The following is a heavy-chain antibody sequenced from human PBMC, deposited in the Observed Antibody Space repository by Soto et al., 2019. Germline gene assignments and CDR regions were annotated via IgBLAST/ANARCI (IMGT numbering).Heavy chain of an antibody. CDR1: GFTFSSYA. J-gene: IGHJ4*02. V-gene: IGHV3-30-3*01. CDR2: ISYDGSNK. D-gene: IGHD1-20*01. CDR3: AKAISGYNAPLDH. Sequence: GGSLRLSCAASGFTFSSYAMHWVRQAPGKGLEWVAVISYDGSNKYYADSVKGRFTISRDNSKNTLYVQMNSLRAEDTAVYYCAKAISGYNAPLDHWGRGTRVTVSS.